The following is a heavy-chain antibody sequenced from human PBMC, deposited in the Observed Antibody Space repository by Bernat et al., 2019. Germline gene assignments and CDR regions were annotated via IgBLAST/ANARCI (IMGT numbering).Heavy chain of an antibody. J-gene: IGHJ4*03. Sequence: QVQLVESGGGVVQPGRSLRLSCAASGFTFSSYGMHWVRQAPGKGLEWVAVLWYDGSNKYYADSVKGRFTISRDNSKNTLYLQMNSLRAEDTAFYYCARDNCGGDCYCFDYWGQGTTVTVSS. CDR3: ARDNCGGDCYCFDY. D-gene: IGHD2-21*02. CDR1: GFTFSSYG. CDR2: LWYDGSNK. V-gene: IGHV3-33*01.